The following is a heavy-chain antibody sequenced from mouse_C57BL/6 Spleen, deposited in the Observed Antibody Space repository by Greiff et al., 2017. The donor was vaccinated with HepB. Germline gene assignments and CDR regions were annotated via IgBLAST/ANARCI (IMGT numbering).Heavy chain of an antibody. V-gene: IGHV6-3*01. Sequence: EVQRVESGGGLVQPGGSMKLSCVASGFTFSNYWMNWVRQSPEKGLEWVAQIRLKSDNYATHYAESVKGRFTISRDDSKSSVYLQMNNLRAEDTGIYYCTGRPIVDVWGTGTTVTVSS. J-gene: IGHJ1*03. D-gene: IGHD2-12*01. CDR1: GFTFSNYW. CDR2: IRLKSDNYAT. CDR3: TGRPIVDV.